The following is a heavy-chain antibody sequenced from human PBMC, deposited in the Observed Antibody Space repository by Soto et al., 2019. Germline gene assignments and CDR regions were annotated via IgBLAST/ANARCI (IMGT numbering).Heavy chain of an antibody. D-gene: IGHD2-15*01. V-gene: IGHV3-30*03. J-gene: IGHJ1*01. CDR1: GFTFSDYG. Sequence: QVQLVESGGGVVQPGRSLRLSCAASGFTFSDYGIHWVRQAPGKGLEWVAVISYDGSNKYYADSVKGRVTISRDNSKNTLYLQMNSLRAEDTAVYYCRPATEVGVETFQYWGQGTLVTVSS. CDR2: ISYDGSNK. CDR3: RPATEVGVETFQY.